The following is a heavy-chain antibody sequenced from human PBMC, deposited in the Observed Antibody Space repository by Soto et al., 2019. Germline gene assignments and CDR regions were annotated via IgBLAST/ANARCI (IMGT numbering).Heavy chain of an antibody. J-gene: IGHJ2*01. D-gene: IGHD2-15*01. CDR2: ISGSDDRT. CDR3: AKPDLMVVNYHWYFDF. V-gene: IGHV3-23*01. CDR1: GFTFNNYA. Sequence: EVQLLESGGGLAQPGGSLRLSCAASGFTFNNYAMNWVRQAPRKGLEWVSAISGSDDRTFYADSVKGRFTISRDNSKNTLNLQMNNLSAEDTAVYYCAKPDLMVVNYHWYFDFWGSGTLVTVSS.